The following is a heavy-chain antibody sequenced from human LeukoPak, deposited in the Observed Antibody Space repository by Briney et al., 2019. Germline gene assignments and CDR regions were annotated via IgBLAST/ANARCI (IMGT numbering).Heavy chain of an antibody. Sequence: SSVKVSCKASGGTFSSYAISWMRQAPGQGPEWMGRIIPIFGTANYAQKFQGRVTITTDESTSTAYMELSSLRSEDTAVYYCARSEGYSGGDCRSMDVWGKGTTVTVSS. J-gene: IGHJ6*03. CDR2: IIPIFGTA. CDR1: GGTFSSYA. CDR3: ARSEGYSGGDCRSMDV. V-gene: IGHV1-69*05. D-gene: IGHD2-21*02.